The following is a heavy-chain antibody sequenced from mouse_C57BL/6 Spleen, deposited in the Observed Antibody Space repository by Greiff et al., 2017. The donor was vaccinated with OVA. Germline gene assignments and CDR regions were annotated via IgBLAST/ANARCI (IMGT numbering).Heavy chain of an antibody. V-gene: IGHV2-2*01. Sequence: VQVVESGPGLVQPSQRLSITCTVSGFSLTSYGVHWVRQSPGKGLEWLGVIWSGGSTDYNAAFISRLSISKDNSKSQVFFKMNSLQADDTAIYYCARNSAYSPYAMDYWGQGTSVTVSS. CDR3: ARNSAYSPYAMDY. D-gene: IGHD2-12*01. CDR1: GFSLTSYG. CDR2: IWSGGST. J-gene: IGHJ4*01.